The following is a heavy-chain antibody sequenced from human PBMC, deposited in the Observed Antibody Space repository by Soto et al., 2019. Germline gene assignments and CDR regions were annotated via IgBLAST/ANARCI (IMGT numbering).Heavy chain of an antibody. Sequence: QVQLVQSGAEVKKPGASVKVSCKASGYTFTSYGISWVRQAPGQGLEWMGWISAYNGNTNYAQKLQGRVTMTTDTSTSTAYMELRSLRSDATAVYYFATSVNYLHRGALDVWGQGTTVTVSS. D-gene: IGHD3-10*01. CDR2: ISAYNGNT. CDR1: GYTFTSYG. CDR3: ATSVNYLHRGALDV. V-gene: IGHV1-18*04. J-gene: IGHJ6*02.